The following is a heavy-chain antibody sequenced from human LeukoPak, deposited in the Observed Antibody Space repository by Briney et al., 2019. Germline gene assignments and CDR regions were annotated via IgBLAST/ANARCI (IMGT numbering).Heavy chain of an antibody. CDR2: ISAYNGNT. D-gene: IGHD2-15*01. CDR1: GYTFTSYG. V-gene: IGHV1-18*01. J-gene: IGHJ4*02. Sequence: ASVKVSCKASGYTFTSYGISWVRQAPGQGLEWMGWISAYNGNTNYAQKLQGRVTMTTDTSTSTAYMELRSLRSDDTAVCYCARGLGYCSGGSCPDDYWGQGTLVTVSS. CDR3: ARGLGYCSGGSCPDDY.